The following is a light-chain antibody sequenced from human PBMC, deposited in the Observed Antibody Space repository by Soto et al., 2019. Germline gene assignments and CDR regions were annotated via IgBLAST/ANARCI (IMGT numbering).Light chain of an antibody. J-gene: IGKJ5*01. CDR1: EIINSGD. CDR2: GAS. CDR3: QQYGSSPP. Sequence: NLLTQSPATLSLSAGERATLFCRASEIINSGDLAWYQQRPGRAPRLLIYGASKRATGIPDRFSGSESETDFTLTIISLEPEDSAVYYCQQYGSSPPFGQGTRLEI. V-gene: IGKV3-20*01.